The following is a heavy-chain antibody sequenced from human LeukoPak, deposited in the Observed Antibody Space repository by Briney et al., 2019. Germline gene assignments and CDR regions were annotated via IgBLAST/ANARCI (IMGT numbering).Heavy chain of an antibody. CDR2: IYYSGST. Sequence: SETLSLTCTVSGGSISSSSYYWGWIRQPPGKGLEWIGSIYYSGSTYYNPSLKSRVTISVDTSKNQFSLKLSSVTAADTAVYYCTRGGYYYLDVWGKGTTVTISS. CDR1: GGSISSSSYY. CDR3: TRGGYYYLDV. J-gene: IGHJ6*03. V-gene: IGHV4-39*07.